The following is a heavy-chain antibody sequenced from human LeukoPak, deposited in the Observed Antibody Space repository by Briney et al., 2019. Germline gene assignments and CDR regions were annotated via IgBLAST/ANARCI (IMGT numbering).Heavy chain of an antibody. J-gene: IGHJ5*02. CDR1: GGSISSGGYS. CDR2: IYHSGST. Sequence: PSETLSLTCAVSGGSISSGGYSWSWIRQPPGKGLEWIGYIYHSGSTYYNPSLKSRVTISVDRSKNQFSLKLSSVTAADTAVYYCXXGXXTXXXXDPWXXXTXVTVSS. V-gene: IGHV4-30-2*01. CDR3: XXGXXTXXXXDP.